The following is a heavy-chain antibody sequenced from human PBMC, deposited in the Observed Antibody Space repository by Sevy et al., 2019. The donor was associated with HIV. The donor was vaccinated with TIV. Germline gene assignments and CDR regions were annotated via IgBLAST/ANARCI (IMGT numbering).Heavy chain of an antibody. CDR3: AREKVLRFLEWSNGMDV. J-gene: IGHJ6*02. CDR1: GGSIISGGYY. CDR2: IYYSGST. Sequence: SETLSLTCTVSGGSIISGGYYWSWIRQHPGKGLEWIGYIYYSGSTYYNPSLKSRVTISVDTSKNQFSLNLSSVTAADTAVYYCAREKVLRFLEWSNGMDVWGQGTTVTVSS. V-gene: IGHV4-31*03. D-gene: IGHD3-3*01.